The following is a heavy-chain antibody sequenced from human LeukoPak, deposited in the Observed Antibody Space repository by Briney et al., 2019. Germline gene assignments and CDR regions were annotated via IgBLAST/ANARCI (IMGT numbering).Heavy chain of an antibody. J-gene: IGHJ4*02. Sequence: RGSLRLSCAASGFTFSSFWMTWVCQAPGKGLEWVANIERDGSEKTYVDSVKGRFTISRDNAKNSLFLQMSSLRAEDTAVYYCATAPAAADSFWGQGTLVAVSS. CDR2: IERDGSEK. CDR3: ATAPAAADSF. CDR1: GFTFSSFW. V-gene: IGHV3-7*01. D-gene: IGHD6-13*01.